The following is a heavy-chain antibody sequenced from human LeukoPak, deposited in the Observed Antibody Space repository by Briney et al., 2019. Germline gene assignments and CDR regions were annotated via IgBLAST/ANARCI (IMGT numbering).Heavy chain of an antibody. D-gene: IGHD3-10*01. Sequence: PSETLSLTCAVYGGSFSGYYWSWIRQPPGKGLEWIGSIYYSGSTYYNPSLKSRVTISVDTSKNQFSLKLSSVTAADTAVYYCARLGSMVRGAYYFDYWGQGTLVTVSS. V-gene: IGHV4-34*01. J-gene: IGHJ4*02. CDR1: GGSFSGYY. CDR3: ARLGSMVRGAYYFDY. CDR2: IYYSGST.